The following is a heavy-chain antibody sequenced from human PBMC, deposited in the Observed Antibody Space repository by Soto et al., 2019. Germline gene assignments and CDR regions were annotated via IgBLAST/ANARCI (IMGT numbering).Heavy chain of an antibody. CDR3: AKDFYYVSSGYFYYYGMDV. CDR2: ISGNGDRT. D-gene: IGHD3-22*01. Sequence: GGSLRLSCAASGFSFNNYAMSWVRQAPGKGLEWVSDISGNGDRTYYADSVKGRFTISRDSSKSTLYLQMNSLRAEDTAVYYCAKDFYYVSSGYFYYYGMDVWGQGTTVTVSS. J-gene: IGHJ6*02. V-gene: IGHV3-23*01. CDR1: GFSFNNYA.